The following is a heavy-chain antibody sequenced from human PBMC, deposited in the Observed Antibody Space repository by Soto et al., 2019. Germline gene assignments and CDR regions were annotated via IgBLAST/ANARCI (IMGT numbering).Heavy chain of an antibody. CDR2: IYYSGST. J-gene: IGHJ6*02. V-gene: IGHV4-31*03. Sequence: SETLSLTCTVSGGSFSSGDYYWSWVRQHPGQGLEWIGYIYYSGSTHYNPSLKSRVTISVDTSKRQFSLKLTSVTAADTAVYYCARGRGGELLYYYYGMDVWGQGTTVTVSS. CDR1: GGSFSSGDYY. CDR3: ARGRGGELLYYYYGMDV. D-gene: IGHD3-10*01.